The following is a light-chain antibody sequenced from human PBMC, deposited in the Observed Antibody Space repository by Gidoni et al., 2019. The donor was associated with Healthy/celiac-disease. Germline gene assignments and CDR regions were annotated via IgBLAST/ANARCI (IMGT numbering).Light chain of an antibody. J-gene: IGKJ4*01. V-gene: IGKV1-39*01. Sequence: DIKLTQLPSSLSASIVDRVTITCRASQSISSYLYWYQHKPGKAPTLLIYAASCLQSGVPSRFCGSGSATDLSITISSLLPADYATYYCQQRYSTSLTFGGGTKVEIK. CDR2: AAS. CDR1: QSISSY. CDR3: QQRYSTSLT.